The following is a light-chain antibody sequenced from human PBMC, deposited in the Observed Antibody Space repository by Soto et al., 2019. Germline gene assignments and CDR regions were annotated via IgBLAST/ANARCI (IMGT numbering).Light chain of an antibody. CDR3: QQTYSTIHS. CDR1: QNIERY. J-gene: IGKJ2*01. Sequence: DIQMTQSPSSLSASVGDTVSSGCRASQNIERYLNWYQHKQGKAPQLLMFAAANLESGVPSRFSGSGSGTDFTLTISSLQPEDFATYYCQQTYSTIHSFGQGTKVDIK. CDR2: AAA. V-gene: IGKV1-39*01.